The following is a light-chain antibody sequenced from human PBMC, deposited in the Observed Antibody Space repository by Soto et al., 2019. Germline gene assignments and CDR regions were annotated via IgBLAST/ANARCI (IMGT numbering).Light chain of an antibody. CDR3: QQYRTSAQT. CDR2: GAS. V-gene: IGKV3-20*01. Sequence: PGESATLSCRASQTVGSDYLAWYQQRPGQAPRLLIYGASSRATGIPDRFSGSGSGTDFTLTISRLEPEDFAMYFCQQYRTSAQTFGQGTKVEIQ. J-gene: IGKJ1*01. CDR1: QTVGSDY.